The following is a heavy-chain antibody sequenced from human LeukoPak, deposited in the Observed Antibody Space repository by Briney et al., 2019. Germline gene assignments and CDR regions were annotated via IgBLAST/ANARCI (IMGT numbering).Heavy chain of an antibody. CDR3: ASIQLWSRTFDY. CDR2: IDHSGST. V-gene: IGHV4-34*01. J-gene: IGHJ4*02. Sequence: SETLSLTCAVYGGSFSGYYWSWIRQPPGKGLEWIGEIDHSGSTNYNPSLKSRVTISVDTSKNQFSLKLSSVTAADTAVYYCASIQLWSRTFDYWGQGTLVTVSS. D-gene: IGHD5-18*01. CDR1: GGSFSGYY.